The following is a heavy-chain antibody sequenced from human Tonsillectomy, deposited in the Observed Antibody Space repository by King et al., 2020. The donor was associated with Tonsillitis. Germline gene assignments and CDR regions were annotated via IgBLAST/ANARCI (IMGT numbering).Heavy chain of an antibody. CDR1: GGSFSGYY. CDR3: ARVWGYYQGVFDY. CDR2: INHSGST. D-gene: IGHD3-22*01. J-gene: IGHJ4*02. V-gene: IGHV4-34*01. Sequence: VQLQQWGAGLLKPSETLSLTCAVYGGSFSGYYWSGIRQPPGKGLEWIGEINHSGSTNYNPSLKSRVTISLDTSKNQFSLTLSSVTAADTAVYYCARVWGYYQGVFDYWGQGTLVTVSS.